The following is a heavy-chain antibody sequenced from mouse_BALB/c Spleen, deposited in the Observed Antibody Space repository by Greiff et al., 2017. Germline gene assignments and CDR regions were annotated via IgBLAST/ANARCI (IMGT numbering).Heavy chain of an antibody. CDR2: ISSGGST. Sequence: EVKLVESGGGLVKPGGSLKLSCAASGFTFSSYAMSWVRQTPEKRLEWVASISSGGSTYYPDSVKGRFTISRDNARNILYLQRSSLRSEDTAMYYCARGGNPWYFDVWGAGTTVTVSS. CDR1: GFTFSSYA. CDR3: ARGGNPWYFDV. V-gene: IGHV5-6-5*01. J-gene: IGHJ1*01.